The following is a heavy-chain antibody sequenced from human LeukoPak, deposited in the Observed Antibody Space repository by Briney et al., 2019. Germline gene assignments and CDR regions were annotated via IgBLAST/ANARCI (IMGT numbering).Heavy chain of an antibody. Sequence: SETLSLTCTVSGGSISSGNYWSWIRQPPGKGLEWIGYIYYSGSTNYNPSLKSRVTISVDTSKNQFSLKLSSVTAADTAVYYCARAHMITSYYYYYYMDVWGKGTTVTVSS. CDR1: GGSISSGNY. V-gene: IGHV4-61*01. D-gene: IGHD3-16*01. J-gene: IGHJ6*03. CDR2: IYYSGST. CDR3: ARAHMITSYYYYYYMDV.